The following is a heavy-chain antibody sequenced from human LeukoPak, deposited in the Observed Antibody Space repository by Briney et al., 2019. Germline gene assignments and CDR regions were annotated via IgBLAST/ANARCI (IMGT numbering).Heavy chain of an antibody. V-gene: IGHV4-4*02. Sequence: SETLSLTCAVSGGSISSSNWWSWVRQPPGKGLEWIGEIYHSGSTNYNPSLKSRVTISVDTSKNQFSLKLSSVTAADTAVYYCARGGGKSWWYYWGQGTLVTVSS. D-gene: IGHD2-15*01. J-gene: IGHJ4*02. CDR3: ARGGGKSWWYY. CDR2: IYHSGST. CDR1: GGSISSSNW.